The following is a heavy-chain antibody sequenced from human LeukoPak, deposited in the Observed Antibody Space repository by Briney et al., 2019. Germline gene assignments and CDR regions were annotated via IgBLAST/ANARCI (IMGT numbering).Heavy chain of an antibody. CDR1: GYTFTSYY. CDR3: ARVAYDYVWGSYSHYFDY. CDR2: ITPSGGST. V-gene: IGHV1-46*01. Sequence: GASVKVSCKASGYTFTSYYMHWVRQAPGQGLGWMGIITPSGGSTSYAQKFQGRVTMTRDTSTSTVYMELSSLRSEDTAVYYCARVAYDYVWGSYSHYFDYWGQGTLVTVSS. J-gene: IGHJ4*02. D-gene: IGHD3-16*01.